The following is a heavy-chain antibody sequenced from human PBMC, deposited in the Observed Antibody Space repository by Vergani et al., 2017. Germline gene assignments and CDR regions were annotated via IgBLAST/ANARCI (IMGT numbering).Heavy chain of an antibody. Sequence: QVQLVESGGGVVQPGRSLRLSCAASGFTFSSYGMHWVRQAPGKGLEWVAVIWYDGSNKYYADSVKGRFTISRDNSKNTLYLQMNSLRAEDTAVYYCARGPLELTYIPESAFDIWGQGTMVTVSS. CDR1: GFTFSSYG. D-gene: IGHD4/OR15-4a*01. CDR3: ARGPLELTYIPESAFDI. V-gene: IGHV3-33*01. J-gene: IGHJ3*02. CDR2: IWYDGSNK.